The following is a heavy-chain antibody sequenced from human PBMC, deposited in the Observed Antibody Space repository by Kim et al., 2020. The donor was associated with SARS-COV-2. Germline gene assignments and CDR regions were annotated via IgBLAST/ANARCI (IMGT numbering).Heavy chain of an antibody. CDR3: ARVPFGITGTLLNYYYGMDV. J-gene: IGHJ6*02. D-gene: IGHD1-7*01. V-gene: IGHV1-46*01. CDR2: INPSGGST. CDR1: GYTFTSYY. Sequence: ASVKVTCKASGYTFTSYYMHWVRQAPGQGLEWMGIINPSGGSTSYAQKFQGRVTMTRDTSTSTVCMELSSLRSEDTAVYYCARVPFGITGTLLNYYYGMDVWGQGTTVTVSS.